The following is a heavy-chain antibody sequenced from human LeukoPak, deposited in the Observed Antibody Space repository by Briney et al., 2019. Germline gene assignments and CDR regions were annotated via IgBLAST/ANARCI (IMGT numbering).Heavy chain of an antibody. CDR3: ARDLPTGAPGEDY. D-gene: IGHD1-1*01. V-gene: IGHV3-7*01. Sequence: QAGGSLRLSCAASGFTFSNYWMSWVRQAPGKGLEWVANIKQDGSEKYFVGSLKGRFTISRDNSKNSLYLQMNSLRTEDTAVYYCARDLPTGAPGEDYWGQGTLVTVSS. CDR1: GFTFSNYW. CDR2: IKQDGSEK. J-gene: IGHJ4*02.